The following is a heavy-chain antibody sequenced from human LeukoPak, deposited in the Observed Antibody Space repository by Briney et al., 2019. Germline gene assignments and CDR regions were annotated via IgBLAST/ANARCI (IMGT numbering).Heavy chain of an antibody. CDR3: ARETTVTHFDY. CDR1: GSPSRSFP. Sequence: GGPLDPSWPAPGSPSRSFPCNGSGRPPAKGRGGVAVISYDGSNKYYADSVKGRFTISRDNSKNTLYLQMNSLRAEDTAVYYCARETTVTHFDYWGQGTLVTVSS. V-gene: IGHV3-30-3*01. D-gene: IGHD4-17*01. CDR2: ISYDGSNK. J-gene: IGHJ4*02.